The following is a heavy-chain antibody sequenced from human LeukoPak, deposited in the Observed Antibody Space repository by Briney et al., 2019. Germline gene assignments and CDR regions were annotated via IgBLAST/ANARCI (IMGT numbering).Heavy chain of an antibody. D-gene: IGHD6-6*01. CDR2: INPNSGGT. CDR3: ARDPPGSIAARRIFDY. J-gene: IGHJ4*02. V-gene: IGHV1-2*02. Sequence: ASVKVSCKASGYTFTGYYMHWVRQAPGQGLEWMGWINPNSGGTDYAQKFQGRVTMTRDTSISTAYMELSRLTSDDTAVYYCARDPPGSIAARRIFDYWGQGTLVTVSS. CDR1: GYTFTGYY.